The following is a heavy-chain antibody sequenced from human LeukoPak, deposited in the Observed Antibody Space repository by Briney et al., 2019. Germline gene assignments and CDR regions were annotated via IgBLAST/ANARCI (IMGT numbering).Heavy chain of an antibody. CDR2: MNPNSGNT. CDR1: GYTFTSYD. CDR3: ARGRITVGATVY. V-gene: IGHV1-8*01. J-gene: IGHJ4*02. Sequence: GASVKVSCKASGYTFTSYDINWVRQATGQGLEWMGWMNPNSGNTGYAQKFQGRVTMTRNTSISTAYMGLSSLRSEDTAVYYCARGRITVGATVYWGQGTLVTVSS. D-gene: IGHD1-26*01.